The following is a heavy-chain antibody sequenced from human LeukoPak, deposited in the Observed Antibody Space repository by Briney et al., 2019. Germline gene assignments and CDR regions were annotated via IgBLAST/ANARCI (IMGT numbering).Heavy chain of an antibody. D-gene: IGHD6-13*01. V-gene: IGHV3-30-3*01. Sequence: GRSLRLSCAASGFTFSSYAMHWVRQAPGKGLEWVAVISYDGSNKYYADSVKGRFTISRDNSKNTLYLQMNSLRAEDTAVYYCARESASSSWTRGGAFDIWGQGTMVTVSS. CDR1: GFTFSSYA. CDR3: ARESASSSWTRGGAFDI. J-gene: IGHJ3*02. CDR2: ISYDGSNK.